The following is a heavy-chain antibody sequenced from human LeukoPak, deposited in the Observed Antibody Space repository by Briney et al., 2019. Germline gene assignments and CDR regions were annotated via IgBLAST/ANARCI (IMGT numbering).Heavy chain of an antibody. CDR3: ARGFTESSNWRGYFDY. CDR2: ISSSGSTI. D-gene: IGHD6-13*01. J-gene: IGHJ4*02. Sequence: GGSLRLSCAASGFTFRDYYMSWIRQAPGKGLEWVSYISSSGSTIYYADSVKGRFTISRDNAKNSLYLQMNSLRDEDTAVYYCARGFTESSNWRGYFDYWGQGTLVTVSS. V-gene: IGHV3-11*01. CDR1: GFTFRDYY.